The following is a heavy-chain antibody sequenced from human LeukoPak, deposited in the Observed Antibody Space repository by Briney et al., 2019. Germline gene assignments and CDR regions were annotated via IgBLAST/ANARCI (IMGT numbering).Heavy chain of an antibody. D-gene: IGHD3-22*01. V-gene: IGHV1-2*02. CDR1: GYTFTGYN. CDR3: ARGPFQFTVRVAYYFDN. CDR2: INPNSGGT. J-gene: IGHJ4*02. Sequence: ASVNLSLKASGYTFTGYNMHWVRQAPGQGPEWMGWINPNSGGTSYAQKFQGRVTMTRDTSISTAYMELTRLRSDDTAVYYCARGPFQFTVRVAYYFDNWGQGTLLIVSS.